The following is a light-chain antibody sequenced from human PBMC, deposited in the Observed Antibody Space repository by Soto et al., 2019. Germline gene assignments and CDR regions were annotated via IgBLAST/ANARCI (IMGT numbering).Light chain of an antibody. CDR3: QQYGSSPPIT. V-gene: IGKV3-20*01. CDR2: GAS. J-gene: IGKJ5*01. Sequence: EIVLTQSPGTLSLSPGERATLSCRASQSVSSSYLAWYQQKPGQAPRLLIYGASSRATGIPDRFSGSGSGTDFTITISRLEPADFAVYYCQQYGSSPPITFGQGTRLDIK. CDR1: QSVSSSY.